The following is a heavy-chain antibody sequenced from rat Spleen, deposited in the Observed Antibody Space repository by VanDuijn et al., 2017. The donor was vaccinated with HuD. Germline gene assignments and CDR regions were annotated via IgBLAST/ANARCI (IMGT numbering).Heavy chain of an antibody. CDR3: ARERNWERYFDY. D-gene: IGHD5-1*01. Sequence: EVQLVESGGGLVQPGSSLKVSCVASGFTFSSYVMHWFRQAPENGIEWLAYINTDSSDTHYAETVKGRFTITRDNAKNTVDMQLSSLRSEDTAMYFCARERNWERYFDYWGQGVMDTVSS. J-gene: IGHJ2*01. CDR2: INTDSSDT. V-gene: IGHV5-43*01. CDR1: GFTFSSYV.